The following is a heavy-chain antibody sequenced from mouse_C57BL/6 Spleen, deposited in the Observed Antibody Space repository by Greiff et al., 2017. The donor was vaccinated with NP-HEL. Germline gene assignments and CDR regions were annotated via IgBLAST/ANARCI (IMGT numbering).Heavy chain of an antibody. J-gene: IGHJ2*01. CDR1: GFTFSSYA. CDR2: ISSGGDYI. D-gene: IGHD1-1*01. V-gene: IGHV5-9-1*02. Sequence: EVKLMESGEGLVKPGGSLKLSCAASGFTFSSYAMSWVRQTPEKRLEWVAYISSGGDYIYYADTVKGRFTISRDNARKTLYLQMSSLKSEDTAMYYCTRDDLRSCDYWGQGTTLTVSS. CDR3: TRDDLRSCDY.